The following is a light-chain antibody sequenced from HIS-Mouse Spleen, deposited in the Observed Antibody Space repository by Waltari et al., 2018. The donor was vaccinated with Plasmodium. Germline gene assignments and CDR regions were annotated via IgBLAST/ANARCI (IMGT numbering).Light chain of an antibody. Sequence: EIVLTQSPGTLSLSPGERATLSCRASQSVSRSYLAWYQQKPGQAPRLLSYGASSRATGIPDRFSGSESVTDFTLTISRLEPEDFAVYYCQQYGSSPPLTFGGGTKVEIK. J-gene: IGKJ4*01. CDR1: QSVSRSY. CDR2: GAS. V-gene: IGKV3-20*01. CDR3: QQYGSSPPLT.